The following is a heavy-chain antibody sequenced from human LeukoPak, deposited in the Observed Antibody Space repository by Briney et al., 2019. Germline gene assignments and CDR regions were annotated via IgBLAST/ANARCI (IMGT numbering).Heavy chain of an antibody. D-gene: IGHD3-16*01. Sequence: ASVKVSCKASGYTFTSYDINWVRQATGQGLEWMGWMNPNSGNTGYAQKFQGRVTMTRNTSISTAYMELSSLRSEDTAVYYCAGGDLGYDYVWGSYFYYYGMDVWGQGTTVTVSS. CDR3: AGGDLGYDYVWGSYFYYYGMDV. CDR2: MNPNSGNT. CDR1: GYTFTSYD. J-gene: IGHJ6*02. V-gene: IGHV1-8*01.